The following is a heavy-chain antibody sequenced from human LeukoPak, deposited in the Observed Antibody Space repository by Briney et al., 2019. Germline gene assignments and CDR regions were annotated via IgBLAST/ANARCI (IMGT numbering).Heavy chain of an antibody. V-gene: IGHV3-21*01. Sequence: GGSLRLSCAASGFTFSSYSMTWVRQAPGKGLEWVSSISSSGSFIYYADSVKGRFTISRDDAKNSLYLQMSSLRADDTAIYYCARSFGGVISYFDYWGQGTLVTVSS. CDR3: ARSFGGVISYFDY. D-gene: IGHD3-16*02. CDR1: GFTFSSYS. J-gene: IGHJ4*02. CDR2: ISSSGSFI.